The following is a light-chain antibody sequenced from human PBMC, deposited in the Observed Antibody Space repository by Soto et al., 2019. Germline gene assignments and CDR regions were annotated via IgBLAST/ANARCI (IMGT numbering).Light chain of an antibody. J-gene: IGLJ3*02. CDR1: SSDVGSYNL. CDR3: CSYAGNGAWV. CDR2: EVN. Sequence: QSALTQPASVSGSPGQSITISCTGTSSDVGSYNLVSWYQQHPGKAPKLIIFEVNRRPSGVSDRFSGFKSGNTASLTISGLQAEDEADFFCCSYAGNGAWVFGGGTKVTVL. V-gene: IGLV2-23*02.